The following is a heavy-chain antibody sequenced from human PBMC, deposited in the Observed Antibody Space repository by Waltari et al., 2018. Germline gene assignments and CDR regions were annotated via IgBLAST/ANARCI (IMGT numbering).Heavy chain of an antibody. J-gene: IGHJ4*02. V-gene: IGHV3-7*01. Sequence: EVQLVESGGGLVQPGGSLRLSCATSGFTFSSNWMSWVRQAQGKGLEWVAHIKPGGGDKACVDSVNGRFTISRDDAKNSLYLQMNSLRAEVTAVYYCARDFRGGDDLFRGQGTLVTVSS. CDR3: ARDFRGGDDLF. CDR2: IKPGGGDK. CDR1: GFTFSSNW. D-gene: IGHD4-17*01.